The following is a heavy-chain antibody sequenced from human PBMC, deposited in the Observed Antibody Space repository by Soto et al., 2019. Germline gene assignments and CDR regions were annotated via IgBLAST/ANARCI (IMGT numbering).Heavy chain of an antibody. Sequence: SETLSLTCAVYGGSFSGYYWTWIRQPPGTGLEWIGEINHSGSTNYNPSLKSRVTISVDTSKNQFSLKLTSVTAADTTVYDCAGNGDCTPPGCNGGWFGPWGPGTLVTVSS. CDR2: INHSGST. J-gene: IGHJ5*02. CDR1: GGSFSGYY. V-gene: IGHV4-34*01. CDR3: AGNGDCTPPGCNGGWFGP. D-gene: IGHD2-8*01.